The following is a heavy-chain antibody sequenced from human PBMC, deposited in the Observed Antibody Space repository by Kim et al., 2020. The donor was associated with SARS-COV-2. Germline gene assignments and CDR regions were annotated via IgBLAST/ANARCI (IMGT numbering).Heavy chain of an antibody. V-gene: IGHV1-8*01. CDR3: ARGLKKSMIVVFIRYYYYGMDV. J-gene: IGHJ6*02. CDR2: MNPNSGNT. Sequence: ASVKVSCKASGYTFTSYDINWVRQATGQGLEWMGWMNPNSGNTGYAQKFQGRVTMTRNTSISTAYMELSSLRSEDTAVYYCARGLKKSMIVVFIRYYYYGMDVWGQGTTVTVSS. D-gene: IGHD3-22*01. CDR1: GYTFTSYD.